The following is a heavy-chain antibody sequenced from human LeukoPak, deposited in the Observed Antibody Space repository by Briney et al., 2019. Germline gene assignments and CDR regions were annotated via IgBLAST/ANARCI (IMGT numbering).Heavy chain of an antibody. J-gene: IGHJ5*02. CDR1: GYSFTSYW. D-gene: IGHD3-10*01. Sequence: GESLKISCQGSGYSFTSYWIGWVRKMPGKGLEWMGIIYPGDSDTRYSPSFQGQVTISADKSISAAYLQWTSLKASDTAMYYCARRGDSLGWFDPWGQGTLVTVSS. CDR3: ARRGDSLGWFDP. V-gene: IGHV5-51*01. CDR2: IYPGDSDT.